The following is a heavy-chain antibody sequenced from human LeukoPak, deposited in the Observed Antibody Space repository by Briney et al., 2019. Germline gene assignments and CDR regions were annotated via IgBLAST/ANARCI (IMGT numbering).Heavy chain of an antibody. Sequence: WETLSLTCAVYGGSFSGYYWSWIRQPPGKGLEWIGEINHSGSTNYNPSLKSRVTISVDTSKNQFSLKLSSVTAADTAVYYCAILHIQLLYGYWFDPWGQGTLVTVSS. D-gene: IGHD2-2*02. V-gene: IGHV4-34*01. J-gene: IGHJ5*02. CDR1: GGSFSGYY. CDR3: AILHIQLLYGYWFDP. CDR2: INHSGST.